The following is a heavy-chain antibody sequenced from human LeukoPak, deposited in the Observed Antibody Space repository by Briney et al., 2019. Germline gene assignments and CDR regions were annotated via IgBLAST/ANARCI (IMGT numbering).Heavy chain of an antibody. CDR1: GYTLTELS. Sequence: PRASVKVSCKVSGYTLTELSMHWVRQPPGKGLEWMGGFDPEDGETIYAQKFQGRVTMTEDTSTDTAYMELSSLRSEDTAVYYCATSALRMTRPTFDYWGQGTLVTVSS. D-gene: IGHD1-1*01. CDR3: ATSALRMTRPTFDY. J-gene: IGHJ4*02. CDR2: FDPEDGET. V-gene: IGHV1-24*01.